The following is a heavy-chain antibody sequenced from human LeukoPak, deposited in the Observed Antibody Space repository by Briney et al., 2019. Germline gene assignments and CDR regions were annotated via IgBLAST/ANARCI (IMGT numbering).Heavy chain of an antibody. Sequence: PSETPSLTCTVSGGSISSSSYYWGWIRQPPGKGLEWIGSIYYSGSTYYNPSLKSRVTISVDTSKNQFSLKLSSVTAADTAVYYCARQSNVDYWGQGTLVTVSS. V-gene: IGHV4-39*01. CDR1: GGSISSSSYY. J-gene: IGHJ4*02. CDR3: ARQSNVDY. CDR2: IYYSGST.